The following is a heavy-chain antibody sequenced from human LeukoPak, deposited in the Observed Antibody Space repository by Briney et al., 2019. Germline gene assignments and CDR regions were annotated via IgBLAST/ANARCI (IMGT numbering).Heavy chain of an antibody. CDR3: ASDYMRGVY. CDR1: GFTFSSYG. J-gene: IGHJ4*02. D-gene: IGHD2-8*01. CDR2: ISYDGSNK. Sequence: GGSLRLSCAASGFTFSSYGMHWVRQAPGKGLEWVAVISYDGSNKYYADSVKGRFTISRDNSKNTLYLRMNSLRAEDTAVYYCASDYMRGVYWGQGTLVTVSS. V-gene: IGHV3-30*03.